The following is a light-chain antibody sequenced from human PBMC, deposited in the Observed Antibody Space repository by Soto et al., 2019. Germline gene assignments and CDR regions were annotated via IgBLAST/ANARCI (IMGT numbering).Light chain of an antibody. CDR1: QSVLYSSNNNNY. CDR2: WAS. Sequence: DIVMTQSPDSLALSLGERATINCKSSQSVLYSSNNNNYLAWFQQKRGQPPKLLIYWASTRESGVPDRFSRNGSETDFTLTISSLQAEDVAVYYYQQYYSSPRTFGQGTKVEIK. CDR3: QQYYSSPRT. V-gene: IGKV4-1*01. J-gene: IGKJ1*01.